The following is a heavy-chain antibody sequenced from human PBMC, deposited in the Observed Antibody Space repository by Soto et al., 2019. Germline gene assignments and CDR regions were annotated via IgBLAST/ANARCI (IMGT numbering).Heavy chain of an antibody. CDR1: GFTFSSSA. CDR3: ARGMIRGVMFDY. Sequence: EVQLLESGGGLIQPGGSLRLSCAASGFTFSSSAMSWVRQAPGKGLEWVSAISTSGVSTYYADSVKGRFTISRDNSKNTLFLEMNSPRAEDTAVYYCARGMIRGVMFDYWGQGTLVTVSS. V-gene: IGHV3-23*01. CDR2: ISTSGVST. D-gene: IGHD3-10*01. J-gene: IGHJ4*02.